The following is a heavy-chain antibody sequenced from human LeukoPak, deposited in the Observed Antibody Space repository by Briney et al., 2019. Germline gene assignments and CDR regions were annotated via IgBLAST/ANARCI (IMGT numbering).Heavy chain of an antibody. CDR1: GYTFNSYY. D-gene: IGHD3-16*01. Sequence: GASVKVSCKAAGYTFNSYYMHWVRQAPGQGLEWMGIINPSGGSTSYSQKFQGRVTMTRDTSTSTVYMELSSLRSEDTAVYSCARGSGLWAPLSYWGQGTLVNVSS. J-gene: IGHJ4*02. CDR3: ARGSGLWAPLSY. V-gene: IGHV1-46*02. CDR2: INPSGGST.